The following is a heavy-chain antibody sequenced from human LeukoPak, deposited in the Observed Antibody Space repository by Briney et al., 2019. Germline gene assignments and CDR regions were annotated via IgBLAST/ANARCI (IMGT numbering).Heavy chain of an antibody. J-gene: IGHJ4*02. CDR3: ATYCSGARCYSGLQY. Sequence: VGSLRHSRAAPVFTFTNYSRSWVRPAPGKGLDGVSTISAGRGDTYYADSVKGRFTVSRDNSKDTLFLQMNSLRAGDTALYYCATYCSGARCYSGLQYWGQGTLVTVSP. D-gene: IGHD2-15*01. CDR2: ISAGRGDT. V-gene: IGHV3-23*01. CDR1: VFTFTNYS.